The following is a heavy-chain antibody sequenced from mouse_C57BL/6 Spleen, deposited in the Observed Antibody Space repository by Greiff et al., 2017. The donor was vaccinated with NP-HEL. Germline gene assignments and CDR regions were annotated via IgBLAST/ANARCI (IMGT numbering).Heavy chain of an antibody. CDR3: ARTYYGNYDWFAY. CDR1: GYAFSSSW. V-gene: IGHV1-82*01. Sequence: VQLQQSGPELVKPGASVKISCKASGYAFSSSWMNWVKQRPGKGLEWIGRIYPGDGDTNYNGKFKGKATLTADKSSSTASMQLSSLTSEDSAVYFCARTYYGNYDWFAYWGKGTLVTVSA. CDR2: IYPGDGDT. D-gene: IGHD2-10*01. J-gene: IGHJ3*01.